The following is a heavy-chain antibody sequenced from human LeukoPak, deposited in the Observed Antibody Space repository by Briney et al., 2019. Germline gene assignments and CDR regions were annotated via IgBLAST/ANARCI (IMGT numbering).Heavy chain of an antibody. CDR3: ARDFERGSAMGPCFDY. Sequence: PGGSLRLSCAASGFTFSSYAMHWVRQAPGKGLEWVAVISYDGSNKYYADSVKGRFTISRDNSKNTLYRQMNSLRAEDTAVYYCARDFERGSAMGPCFDYWGQGTLVTVSS. V-gene: IGHV3-30*04. CDR1: GFTFSSYA. D-gene: IGHD5-18*01. CDR2: ISYDGSNK. J-gene: IGHJ4*02.